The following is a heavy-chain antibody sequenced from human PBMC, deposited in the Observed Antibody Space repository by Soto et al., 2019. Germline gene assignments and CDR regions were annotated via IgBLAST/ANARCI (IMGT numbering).Heavy chain of an antibody. J-gene: IGHJ3*02. CDR1: GFAFIDYY. Sequence: GSLRLSCAASGFAFIDYYIIFIRHSPVKGLEWVSYISSSGSTIYYADSVKGRFTISRDNAKNSLYLQMNSLRAEDTAVYYCARGVSTDAFDIWGQGTMVTVSS. CDR3: ARGVSTDAFDI. V-gene: IGHV3-11*01. CDR2: ISSSGSTI.